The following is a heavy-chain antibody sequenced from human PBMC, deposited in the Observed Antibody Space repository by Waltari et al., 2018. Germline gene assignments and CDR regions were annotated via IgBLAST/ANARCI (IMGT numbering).Heavy chain of an antibody. J-gene: IGHJ4*02. CDR1: GGTFSSYA. CDR2: IIPSFGTA. Sequence: QVQLVQSGAEVKKPGSSVKVSCNASGGTFSSYAISWVRQAPGQGLEWIGRIIPSFGTANDGQKFQGRVAITADESTSTAYMELSSLRSEDTAVYYCARSRYCTNGVCYRPYYFDYWGQGTLVTVSS. D-gene: IGHD2-8*01. CDR3: ARSRYCTNGVCYRPYYFDY. V-gene: IGHV1-69*15.